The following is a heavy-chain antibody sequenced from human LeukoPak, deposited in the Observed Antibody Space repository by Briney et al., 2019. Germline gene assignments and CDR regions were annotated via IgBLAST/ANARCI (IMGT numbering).Heavy chain of an antibody. CDR1: GYSFTTYW. V-gene: IGHV5-51*01. J-gene: IGHJ5*01. CDR2: IYPGDSNT. Sequence: GESLKIPCKGSGYSFTTYWIGWVRQMPGKGLEWMGIIYPGDSNTRYSPSFQGQVTISADKSISTAYLQWSSLKTSDTAMYYCARLNSNSGDSWGQGTLVTVSS. CDR3: ARLNSNSGDS. D-gene: IGHD4-23*01.